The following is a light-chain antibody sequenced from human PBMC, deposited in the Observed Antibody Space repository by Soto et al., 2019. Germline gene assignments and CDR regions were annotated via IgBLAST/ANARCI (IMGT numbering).Light chain of an antibody. CDR1: SSDVGAYNY. J-gene: IGLJ2*01. Sequence: QTVLTQPASVSGSPGQSITISCTGTSSDVGAYNYVSWYQQHPGKAPKLMIYEVTNRPSGVPYRFSGSKSGNTASLTISGLQAEDEADYYCSSYTSSSTLVFGGGTKLTVL. CDR3: SSYTSSSTLV. CDR2: EVT. V-gene: IGLV2-14*01.